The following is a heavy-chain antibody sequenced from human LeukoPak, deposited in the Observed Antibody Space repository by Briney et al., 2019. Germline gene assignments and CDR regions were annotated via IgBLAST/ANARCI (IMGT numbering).Heavy chain of an antibody. V-gene: IGHV1-2*02. CDR2: INPNGGGT. CDR3: ARAGRDRYNLAFDY. J-gene: IGHJ4*02. D-gene: IGHD5-24*01. CDR1: GYTFTGYY. Sequence: ASVKVSCEASGYTFTGYYMHWVRQAPGQGLEWMGWINPNGGGTNYAQKFRGRVTMTRDTSISTVYMELSRLRSDDTAVYYCARAGRDRYNLAFDYWGQGTLVTVSS.